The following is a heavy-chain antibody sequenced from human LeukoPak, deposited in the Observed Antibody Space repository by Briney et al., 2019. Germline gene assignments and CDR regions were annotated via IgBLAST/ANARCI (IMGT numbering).Heavy chain of an antibody. J-gene: IGHJ4*02. D-gene: IGHD7-27*01. CDR3: ARDLGNWGWNDF. CDR2: ISSSSYI. V-gene: IGHV3-21*01. CDR1: GFTFSSYS. Sequence: GGSLRLSCAASGFTFSSYSMNWVRRAPGKGLEWVSSISSSSYIYYADSVKGRFTISRDNAKNSLYLQMNSLRAEDTAVYYCARDLGNWGWNDFWGQGTLVTVSS.